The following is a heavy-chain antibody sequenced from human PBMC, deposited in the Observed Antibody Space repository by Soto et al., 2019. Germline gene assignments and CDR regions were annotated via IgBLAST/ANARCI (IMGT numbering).Heavy chain of an antibody. J-gene: IGHJ4*02. CDR2: VYYTGST. V-gene: IGHV4-30-4*01. Sequence: QVQLQESGPGLVKPSQTLSLTCSVSGGSINSDEYYWSWIRQPPGGDLEWIGHVYYTGSTSYSPSLKSRLTISVDTSKNQFSLRLNSVSAADTAVYYCARDRSNSPDLFDSWGQGTLVTVSS. CDR3: ARDRSNSPDLFDS. D-gene: IGHD1-1*01. CDR1: GGSINSDEYY.